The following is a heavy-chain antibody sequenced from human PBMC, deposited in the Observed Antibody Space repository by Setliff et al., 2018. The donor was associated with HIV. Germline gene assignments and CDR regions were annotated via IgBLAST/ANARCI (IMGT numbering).Heavy chain of an antibody. Sequence: SETLSLTCTVSGGSISNSRYYWSWIRQPPGKGLEWIGSIYYSGSTYYNPSLKSRVTISVDTSKNQFSLKLSSVTAADAAVYYCASRVYYYDSSGYLRYEWFDPWGQGTLVTVSS. J-gene: IGHJ5*02. CDR3: ASRVYYYDSSGYLRYEWFDP. D-gene: IGHD3-22*01. CDR2: IYYSGST. CDR1: GGSISNSRYY. V-gene: IGHV4-39*01.